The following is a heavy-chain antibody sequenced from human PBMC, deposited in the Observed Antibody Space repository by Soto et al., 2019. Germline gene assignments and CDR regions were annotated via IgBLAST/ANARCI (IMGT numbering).Heavy chain of an antibody. J-gene: IGHJ3*02. CDR1: GGSFSGYY. CDR2: INHSGST. Sequence: PSETLSLTCAVYGGSFSGYYWSWIRQPPGKGLEWIGEINHSGSTNYNPSLKSRVTISVDTSKNQFSLKLSSVTAADTAVYYCARGEDAFDIWGQGTMVTVSS. CDR3: ARGEDAFDI. V-gene: IGHV4-34*01.